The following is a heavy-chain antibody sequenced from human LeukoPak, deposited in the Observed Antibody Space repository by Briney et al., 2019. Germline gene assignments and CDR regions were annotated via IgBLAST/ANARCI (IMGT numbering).Heavy chain of an antibody. Sequence: SETLSLTCTVSGGSISIGSYHWSWIRQPPGKGLEWIGYIYYSGTTNYNPSLKSRVTISVDTSKSQFSLRLSSVTAADTAVYYCARGYDFWSGYFVDVWGKGTTVTVSS. J-gene: IGHJ6*04. CDR3: ARGYDFWSGYFVDV. CDR1: GGSISIGSYH. D-gene: IGHD3-3*01. V-gene: IGHV4-61*01. CDR2: IYYSGTT.